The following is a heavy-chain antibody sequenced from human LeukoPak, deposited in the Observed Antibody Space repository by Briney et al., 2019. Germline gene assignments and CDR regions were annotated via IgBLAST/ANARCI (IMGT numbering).Heavy chain of an antibody. CDR3: ARGLPASWFQSSTFDY. CDR1: GGSFSGYY. J-gene: IGHJ4*02. CDR2: INHSGST. V-gene: IGHV4-34*01. D-gene: IGHD6-13*01. Sequence: SETLSLTCAVYGGSFSGYYWSWIRQPPGKGLEWIGEINHSGSTNYNPSLESRVTISVDTSKNQFSLKLSSVTAADTAVYYCARGLPASWFQSSTFDYWGQGTLVTVSS.